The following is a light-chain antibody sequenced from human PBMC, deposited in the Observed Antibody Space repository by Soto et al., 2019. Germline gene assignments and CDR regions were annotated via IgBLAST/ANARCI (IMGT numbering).Light chain of an antibody. CDR2: DAS. J-gene: IGKJ4*01. V-gene: IGKV1-33*01. CDR1: QDISNY. Sequence: DIQVTQSPSSLSVSLGDRVTIPCKASQDISNYLNWYQQKTGKAPKLLIYDASNLETGVPSRFSGSLSGTDFNFTISSLQTEDMATYYGQQYDNLPLTFGGGTKVDIK. CDR3: QQYDNLPLT.